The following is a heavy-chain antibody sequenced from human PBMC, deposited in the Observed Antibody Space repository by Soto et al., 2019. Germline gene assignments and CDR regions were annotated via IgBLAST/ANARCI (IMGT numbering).Heavy chain of an antibody. D-gene: IGHD2-2*01. CDR1: GFTFSTHS. J-gene: IGHJ4*02. V-gene: IGHV3-48*01. CDR3: VEEVEFQLIY. CDR2: ITSSSVT. Sequence: GGSLRLSCAASGFTFSTHSMNWVRQAPGKGLEWISYITSSSVTMYADSVKGRFTISRDNAKNSLYLQMNSLRAEDTAVYFCVEEVEFQLIYWGQGTLVTVS.